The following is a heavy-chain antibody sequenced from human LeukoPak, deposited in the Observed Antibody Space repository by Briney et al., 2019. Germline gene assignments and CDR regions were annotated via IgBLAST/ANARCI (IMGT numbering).Heavy chain of an antibody. CDR1: GFTVSSNY. J-gene: IGHJ3*02. Sequence: GGSLRLXCAASGFTVSSNYMSWGRQAPGKGLEWVSVIYSGGSTYYADSVKGRFTISRDNAKNTLYLQMNSLRAEDTAVYYCARGSWVYNQLFGGAFDIWGQGTMVTVSS. CDR2: IYSGGST. CDR3: ARGSWVYNQLFGGAFDI. V-gene: IGHV3-53*01. D-gene: IGHD1-1*01.